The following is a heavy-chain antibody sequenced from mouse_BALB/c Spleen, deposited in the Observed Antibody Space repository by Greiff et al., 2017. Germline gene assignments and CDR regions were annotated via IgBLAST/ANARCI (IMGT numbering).Heavy chain of an antibody. CDR2: INPSTGYT. CDR3: AREDYYGSSFAWFAY. J-gene: IGHJ3*01. CDR1: GYTFTSYW. D-gene: IGHD1-1*01. V-gene: IGHV1-7*01. Sequence: VQLQQSGAELAKPGASVKMSCKASGYTFTSYWMHWVKQRPGQGLEWIGYINPSTGYTEYNQKFKDKATLTADKSSSTAYMQLSSLTSEDSAVYYCAREDYYGSSFAWFAYWGQGTLVTVSA.